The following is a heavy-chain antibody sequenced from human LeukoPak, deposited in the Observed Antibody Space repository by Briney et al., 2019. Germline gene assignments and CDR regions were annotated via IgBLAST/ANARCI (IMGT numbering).Heavy chain of an antibody. CDR1: GGSFSGYY. Sequence: SETLSLTCAVSGGSFSGYYWTWIRQPPGKGLQWIGEINHSGRTYYNPSLKSRVTMSVDTSKNQFSLRLSSVNAADTAVYYCARDILATSIAAPYYWGQGTLVTVSS. D-gene: IGHD6-13*01. V-gene: IGHV4-34*01. J-gene: IGHJ4*02. CDR2: INHSGRT. CDR3: ARDILATSIAAPYY.